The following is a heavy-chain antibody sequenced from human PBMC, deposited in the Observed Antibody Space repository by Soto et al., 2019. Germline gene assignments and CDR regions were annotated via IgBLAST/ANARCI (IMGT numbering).Heavy chain of an antibody. Sequence: SVKVSGKASGGTFSSYAISWVRQAPGQGIEWMGGIIPIFGTANYAQKFQGRVTITADESTSTAYMELSSLRSEDTAVYYCARSSFLDGSVLKVYYYYGMDVWGQGTTVTVSS. CDR3: ARSSFLDGSVLKVYYYYGMDV. CDR1: GGTFSSYA. J-gene: IGHJ6*02. CDR2: IIPIFGTA. V-gene: IGHV1-69*13. D-gene: IGHD3-3*01.